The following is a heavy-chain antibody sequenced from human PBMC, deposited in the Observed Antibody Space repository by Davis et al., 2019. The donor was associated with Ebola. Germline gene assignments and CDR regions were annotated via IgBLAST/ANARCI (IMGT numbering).Heavy chain of an antibody. D-gene: IGHD1-26*01. Sequence: PSETLSLTCTVSGGSISSSSYYWGWIRQPPGKGLEWIGSIYYSGSTYYNPSLKSRVTISVDTSKNQFSLKLSSVTAADTAVYYCARGLGMGWFDPWGRGTLVTVSS. CDR1: GGSISSSSYY. J-gene: IGHJ5*02. CDR3: ARGLGMGWFDP. V-gene: IGHV4-39*01. CDR2: IYYSGST.